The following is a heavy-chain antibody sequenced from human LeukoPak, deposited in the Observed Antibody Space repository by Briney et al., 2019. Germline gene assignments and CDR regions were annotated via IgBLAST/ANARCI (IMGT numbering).Heavy chain of an antibody. Sequence: GASVKVSCKASGGTFSSYAISWVRQAPGQGLEWMGGIIPIFGTANYAQKFQGRVTITADESTSTAYMELSSLRSEDTAVYYCARDLTDYGGNSSEFAFDIWGQGTMVTVSS. D-gene: IGHD4-23*01. CDR2: IIPIFGTA. J-gene: IGHJ3*02. V-gene: IGHV1-69*01. CDR1: GGTFSSYA. CDR3: ARDLTDYGGNSSEFAFDI.